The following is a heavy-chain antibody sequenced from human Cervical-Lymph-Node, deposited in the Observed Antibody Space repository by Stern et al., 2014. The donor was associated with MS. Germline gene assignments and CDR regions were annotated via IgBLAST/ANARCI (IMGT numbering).Heavy chain of an antibody. CDR2: IKTNTGNP. V-gene: IGHV7-4-1*02. J-gene: IGHJ4*02. D-gene: IGHD2-2*01. CDR3: ARVKPAAILDY. Sequence: QVQLVQSGSEVKKPGASVKVSCKASGYTFTRNAMNWVRQAPGQRLGWMGWIKTNTGNPTYAQGFTGRFVCSLDTSVSTAYLQISSLKADDTAIYYCARVKPAAILDYWGQGTLVAVSS. CDR1: GYTFTRNA.